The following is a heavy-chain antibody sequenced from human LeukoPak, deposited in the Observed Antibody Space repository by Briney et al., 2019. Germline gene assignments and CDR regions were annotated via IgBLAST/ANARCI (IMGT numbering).Heavy chain of an antibody. V-gene: IGHV1-46*01. Sequence: ASVKVSCKASGYTFTSYYMHWVRQAPGQGLEWMGIINPSGGSTSYAQKFQGRVTMTRDTSTSTVYMELSSLRSEDTAVYYCARDLAAYSSGWSDAFDIWGQGTMVTVSS. CDR3: ARDLAAYSSGWSDAFDI. CDR2: INPSGGST. CDR1: GYTFTSYY. J-gene: IGHJ3*02. D-gene: IGHD6-19*01.